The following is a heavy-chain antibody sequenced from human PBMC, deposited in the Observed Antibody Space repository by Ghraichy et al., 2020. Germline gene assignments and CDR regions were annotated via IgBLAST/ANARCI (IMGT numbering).Heavy chain of an antibody. J-gene: IGHJ5*02. CDR2: ISGSGGST. Sequence: GGSLRLSCAASGFTFSSYAMSWVRQAPGKGLEWVSAISGSGGSTYYADSGKGRFTISRDNSKNTLYLQMNSLRAEDTAVYYCAKDFSVVVSARPSGWFDPWGQGTLVTVSS. CDR3: AKDFSVVVSARPSGWFDP. CDR1: GFTFSSYA. V-gene: IGHV3-23*01. D-gene: IGHD2-21*01.